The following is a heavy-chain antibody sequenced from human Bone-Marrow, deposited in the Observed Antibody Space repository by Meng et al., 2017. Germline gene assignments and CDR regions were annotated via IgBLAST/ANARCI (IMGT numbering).Heavy chain of an antibody. CDR3: ARDLGLELPLDY. Sequence: SLKISCAASGSTFSSYAMHWVRQAPGKGLEWVAVISYDGSNKYYADSVKGRFTISRDNSKNTLCLQMSGLSAEDKAVYYCARDLGLELPLDYWGQGTRVTCSS. CDR2: ISYDGSNK. CDR1: GSTFSSYA. V-gene: IGHV3-30*15. J-gene: IGHJ4*02. D-gene: IGHD1-26*01.